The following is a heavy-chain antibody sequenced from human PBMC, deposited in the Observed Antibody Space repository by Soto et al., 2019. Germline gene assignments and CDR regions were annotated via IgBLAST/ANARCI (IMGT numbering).Heavy chain of an antibody. Sequence: GGSLRLSCAASGFTFSSYTMNWVRQAPGKGLEWVSSISGNTNTIYYADSVRGRFTISRDNAKNSLFLQMNSLRDEDPAVYYCARDWSYQSVWGQGTLVTVSS. CDR1: GFTFSSYT. J-gene: IGHJ4*02. CDR2: ISGNTNTI. D-gene: IGHD1-26*01. V-gene: IGHV3-48*02. CDR3: ARDWSYQSV.